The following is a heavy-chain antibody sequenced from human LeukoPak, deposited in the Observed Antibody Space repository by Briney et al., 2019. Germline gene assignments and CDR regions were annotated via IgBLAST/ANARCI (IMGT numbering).Heavy chain of an antibody. V-gene: IGHV3-30*02. J-gene: IGHJ4*02. Sequence: GGSLRLSCAASGFTFSSYGMHWVRQAPGKGLEWVAFIRYDGSNKYYADSVKGRFTISRDNSKNTLYLQMNSLRAEDTAVYYCAKDGLGLSGTIPSHYWGQGTLVTVSS. CDR3: AKDGLGLSGTIPSHY. CDR1: GFTFSSYG. CDR2: IRYDGSNK. D-gene: IGHD1-1*01.